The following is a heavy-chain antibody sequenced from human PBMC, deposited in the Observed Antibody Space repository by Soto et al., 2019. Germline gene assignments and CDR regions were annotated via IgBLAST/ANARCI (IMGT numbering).Heavy chain of an antibody. CDR3: ARDNWNSY. J-gene: IGHJ4*02. CDR1: GFTFNIYW. Sequence: EVQLVESGGGLVQPGGSLRLSCVASGFTFNIYWMHWVRQAPGKGLEWVSRIDNDGSATTYADSVKVRFTISRDNAKNTLFLQMSTLRVDDTAVYYCARDNWNSYWGQGTLVTVSS. CDR2: IDNDGSAT. D-gene: IGHD1-1*01. V-gene: IGHV3-74*01.